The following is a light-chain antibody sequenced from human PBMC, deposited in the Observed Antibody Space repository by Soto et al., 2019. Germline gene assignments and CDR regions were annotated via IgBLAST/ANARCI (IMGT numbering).Light chain of an antibody. CDR2: SAY. V-gene: IGKV3-15*01. CDR1: HSVSIN. J-gene: IGKJ4*01. Sequence: EFVLTQSPGTLSLSPGERATLSCGASHSVSINLAWYQQRPGQAPRLLIYSAYTRATGIPARFSGSGSGTDFTLTISCLQSEDFATYYCQQYYSYPLTFGGGTKVDIK. CDR3: QQYYSYPLT.